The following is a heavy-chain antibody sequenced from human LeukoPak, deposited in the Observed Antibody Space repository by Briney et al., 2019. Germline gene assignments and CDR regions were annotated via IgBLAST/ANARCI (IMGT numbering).Heavy chain of an antibody. CDR1: GFTLSNYY. CDR3: ARGGCSNPSCLAD. V-gene: IGHV3-74*01. D-gene: IGHD2-2*01. Sequence: GGSLRLSCAASGFTLSNYYMHWVRQPPGKGLVWVSRLINHDTTATYADSVKGRFTISRDNAKNTLYLQMNSLRDDDTAVYYCARGGCSNPSCLADWGQGILVTVSS. J-gene: IGHJ4*02. CDR2: LINHDTTA.